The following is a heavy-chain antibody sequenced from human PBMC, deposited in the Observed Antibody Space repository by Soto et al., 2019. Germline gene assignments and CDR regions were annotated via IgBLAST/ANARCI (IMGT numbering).Heavy chain of an antibody. D-gene: IGHD3-3*01. CDR2: IIPIFGTA. CDR3: ARERYDFWSGPPNWFDP. V-gene: IGHV1-69*12. Sequence: QVQLVQSGAEVKKPGSSVKVSCKASGGTFSSYAISWVRQAPGQGLEWMGGIIPIFGTANYAQKFQGGVTITADESTSTAYMELSSLRSEDTAVYYCARERYDFWSGPPNWFDPWGQGTLVTVSS. J-gene: IGHJ5*02. CDR1: GGTFSSYA.